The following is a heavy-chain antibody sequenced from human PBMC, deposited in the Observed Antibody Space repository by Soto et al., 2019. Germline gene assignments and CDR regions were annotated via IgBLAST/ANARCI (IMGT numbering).Heavy chain of an antibody. V-gene: IGHV4-59*01. CDR3: ARDSTAWFPYYGIDV. J-gene: IGHJ6*02. CDR1: GGSIDYYY. D-gene: IGHD3-10*01. Sequence: QVQLQESGPGLVKPSETLSLTCTVSGGSIDYYYWTWIRQPPGKGLEWLGYISDRGTTSYNPSLRSRVTISVDTSKNQFSLRLNSVTAADTAVYYCARDSTAWFPYYGIDVWGQGTTVTVSS. CDR2: ISDRGTT.